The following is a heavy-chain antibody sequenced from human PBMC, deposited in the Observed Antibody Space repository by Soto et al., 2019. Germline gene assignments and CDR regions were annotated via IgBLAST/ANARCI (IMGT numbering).Heavy chain of an antibody. Sequence: QVQLVESGGGVVQPGRSLRLSCAASGFTFSSYGMHWVRQAPGKGLEWVAVISYDGSNKYYADSVKGRFTISRDNSKNTLYLQMNSLRAEVAAVYYSAKEHIVVVPAAMAYYYYGMDVWGQGTTVTVSS. CDR3: AKEHIVVVPAAMAYYYYGMDV. CDR1: GFTFSSYG. CDR2: ISYDGSNK. V-gene: IGHV3-30*18. D-gene: IGHD2-2*01. J-gene: IGHJ6*02.